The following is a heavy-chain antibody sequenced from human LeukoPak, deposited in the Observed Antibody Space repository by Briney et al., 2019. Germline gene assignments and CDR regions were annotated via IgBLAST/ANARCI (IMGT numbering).Heavy chain of an antibody. Sequence: GGSLRLSCAASGFTFSIFSMSWVRQAPGKGLEWVSAISGSGGSTYYADSVKGRFTISRDNSKNTLYLQMNSLRAEDTAVYYCAKDPRDYSNTGSDYWGQGTLVTVSS. D-gene: IGHD4-11*01. CDR2: ISGSGGST. CDR3: AKDPRDYSNTGSDY. V-gene: IGHV3-23*01. CDR1: GFTFSIFS. J-gene: IGHJ4*02.